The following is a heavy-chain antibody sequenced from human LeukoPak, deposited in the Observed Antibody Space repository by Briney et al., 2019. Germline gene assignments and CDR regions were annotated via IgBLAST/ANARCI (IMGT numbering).Heavy chain of an antibody. CDR2: INPNSGGT. V-gene: IGHV1-2*02. Sequence: GASVKVSCKASGYTFTSYYMHWVRQAPGQGLEWMGWINPNSGGTNYAQKFQGRVTMTRDTSISTAYMELSRLRSDDTAVYYCARDYYYGSGSYLVTFDYWGQGTLVTVSS. D-gene: IGHD3-10*01. J-gene: IGHJ4*02. CDR3: ARDYYYGSGSYLVTFDY. CDR1: GYTFTSYY.